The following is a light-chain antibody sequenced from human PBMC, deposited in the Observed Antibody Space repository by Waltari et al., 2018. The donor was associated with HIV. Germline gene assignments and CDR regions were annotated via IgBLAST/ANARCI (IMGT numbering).Light chain of an antibody. CDR3: GTWDSSLSAV. J-gene: IGLJ3*02. CDR2: GNN. CDR1: SSNLGNHD. Sequence: QSVFTPPPSVSAAPGQTVTISCSGSSSNLGNHDVSWYQQLPGTAPKLLIYGNNKRPSGTPDRFSGSKSGTSATLGITGLQTGDEADYYCGTWDSSLSAVFGGGTKLTVL. V-gene: IGLV1-51*01.